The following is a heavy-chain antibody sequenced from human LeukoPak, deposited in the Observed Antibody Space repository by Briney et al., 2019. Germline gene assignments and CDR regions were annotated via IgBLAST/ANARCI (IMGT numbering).Heavy chain of an antibody. Sequence: GGSLRLSCAASGFTFSSYSMNWFRQAPGKGLEWVSYISSSSSTIYYADSVKGRFTISRDNAKNSLYLQMNSLRAEDTAVYYCAKDNGYYASESYQDYWGQGTLVTVSS. CDR2: ISSSSSTI. CDR1: GFTFSSYS. CDR3: AKDNGYYASESYQDY. V-gene: IGHV3-48*04. J-gene: IGHJ4*02. D-gene: IGHD3-10*01.